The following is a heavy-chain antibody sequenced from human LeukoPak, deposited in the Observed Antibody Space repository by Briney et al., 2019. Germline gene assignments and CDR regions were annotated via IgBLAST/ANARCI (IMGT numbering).Heavy chain of an antibody. V-gene: IGHV3-9*01. D-gene: IGHD1-14*01. Sequence: PGRSLRLSCAASGFTFDDYAMHWVRQAPGKGLEWVSGISWNSGSIGYADSVKGRFTISRDNAKNSLYLQMNSLRAEDTALYYCAKDITGVHHRGQGTLVTVSS. CDR2: ISWNSGSI. CDR3: AKDITGVHH. CDR1: GFTFDDYA. J-gene: IGHJ4*02.